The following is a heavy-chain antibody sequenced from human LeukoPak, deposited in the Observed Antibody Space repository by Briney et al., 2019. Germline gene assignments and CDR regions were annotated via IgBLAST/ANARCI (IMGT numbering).Heavy chain of an antibody. D-gene: IGHD3-22*01. V-gene: IGHV1-69*01. Sequence: SVKVSRKASGGTFSSNAISWVRQAPGQGLEWMGGIIPIFGTANYAQKFQGRVTITADESTSTAYMELSSLRSEDTAVYYCARPTTAGDSSGYLYYFDYWGQGTLVTVSS. CDR1: GGTFSSNA. CDR2: IIPIFGTA. CDR3: ARPTTAGDSSGYLYYFDY. J-gene: IGHJ4*02.